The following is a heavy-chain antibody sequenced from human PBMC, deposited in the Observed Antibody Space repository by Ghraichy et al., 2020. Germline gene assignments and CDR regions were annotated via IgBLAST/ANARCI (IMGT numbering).Heavy chain of an antibody. D-gene: IGHD1-26*01. CDR3: ARLESKVGYGMDV. Sequence: GGSLRLSCAASGFIVSSNYMSWVRQAPGKGLEWVSVIYSGGSTYYADSVKGRFTISRDNSKNTLYLQMNSLRAEDTAVYYCARLESKVGYGMDVWGQGTTVTVSS. CDR2: IYSGGST. V-gene: IGHV3-53*01. CDR1: GFIVSSNY. J-gene: IGHJ6*02.